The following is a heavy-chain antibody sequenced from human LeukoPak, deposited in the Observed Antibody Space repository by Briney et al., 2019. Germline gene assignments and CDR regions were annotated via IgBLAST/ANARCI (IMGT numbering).Heavy chain of an antibody. CDR1: GFTFSSYG. Sequence: GGPLRLSCAASGFTFSSYGMHWVRQAPGKGLEWVAVISYDGSNKYYADSVKGRFTISRDNSKNTLYLQMNSLRAEDTAVYYCAKDYYYGSVWGQGTLVTVSS. CDR2: ISYDGSNK. J-gene: IGHJ4*02. V-gene: IGHV3-30*18. CDR3: AKDYYYGSV. D-gene: IGHD3-10*01.